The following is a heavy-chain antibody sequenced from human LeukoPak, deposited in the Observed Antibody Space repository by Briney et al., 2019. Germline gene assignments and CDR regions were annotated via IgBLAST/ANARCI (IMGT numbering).Heavy chain of an antibody. CDR2: VKPYSGDT. D-gene: IGHD3-3*01. CDR3: TRGVGVAGDY. CDR1: GYTFTSYD. J-gene: IGHJ4*02. Sequence: GASVKVSCKTSGYTFTSYDINWVRQDTGQGLEWMGWVKPYSGDTAYAQKFQGRVTMTRDSATSTVYMELSGLRSEDSAVYYCTRGVGVAGDYWGQGTLVTVSS. V-gene: IGHV1-8*01.